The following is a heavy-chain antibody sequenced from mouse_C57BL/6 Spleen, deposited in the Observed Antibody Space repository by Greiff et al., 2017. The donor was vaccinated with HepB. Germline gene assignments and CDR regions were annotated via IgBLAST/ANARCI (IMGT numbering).Heavy chain of an antibody. CDR1: GYTFTSYW. CDR3: ARGGGYYV. Sequence: QVQLQQPGAELVKPGASVKLSCKASGYTFTSYWMQWVKRRPGQGLECIGEIDPSDSYTNYNQKFKGKATLTVDTSSSTAYMQLSSLTSEDSAVYYCARGGGYYVWGQGTTLTVSS. V-gene: IGHV1-50*01. D-gene: IGHD2-3*01. CDR2: IDPSDSYT. J-gene: IGHJ2*01.